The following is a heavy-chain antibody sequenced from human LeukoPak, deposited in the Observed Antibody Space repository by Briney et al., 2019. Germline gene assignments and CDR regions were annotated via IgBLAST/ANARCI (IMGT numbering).Heavy chain of an antibody. CDR1: GFTVSSNY. J-gene: IGHJ4*02. CDR3: ARDAVTGVDY. V-gene: IGHV3-53*01. Sequence: GGSLRLSCAASGFTVSSNYMSWVRQAPGKGLEWVSVIYSGGSTYYADSVKGRFTISRDNAKNSLYQQMNSLRAEDTAVYYCARDAVTGVDYWGQGTLVTVSS. D-gene: IGHD4-17*01. CDR2: IYSGGST.